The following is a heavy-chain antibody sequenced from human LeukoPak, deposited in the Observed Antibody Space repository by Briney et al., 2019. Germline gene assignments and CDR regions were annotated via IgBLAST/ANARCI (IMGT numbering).Heavy chain of an antibody. Sequence: ASVKVSCKASGYTFTSYDINWVRQATGQGREWMGWMNPNSGNTGYAQKFQGRVPITRNTSISTAYMALSSLRSEDTAVYYCARGGSLGYSGYDWGFDYWGQGTLVTVSS. CDR1: GYTFTSYD. D-gene: IGHD5-12*01. J-gene: IGHJ4*02. V-gene: IGHV1-8*03. CDR2: MNPNSGNT. CDR3: ARGGSLGYSGYDWGFDY.